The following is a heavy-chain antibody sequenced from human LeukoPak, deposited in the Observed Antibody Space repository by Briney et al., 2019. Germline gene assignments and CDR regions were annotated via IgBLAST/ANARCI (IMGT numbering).Heavy chain of an antibody. V-gene: IGHV1-69*13. CDR1: GGTFSSYA. J-gene: IGHJ5*02. CDR2: IIPIFGTA. D-gene: IGHD3-10*01. Sequence: ASVKVSCKASGGTFSSYAISWVRQAPGQGLEWMGGIIPIFGTANYAQKFQGRVTITADESTSTAYMELSSLRSEDTAVYYCARDPHYYGSGEHWFDPWGQGTLVTVSS. CDR3: ARDPHYYGSGEHWFDP.